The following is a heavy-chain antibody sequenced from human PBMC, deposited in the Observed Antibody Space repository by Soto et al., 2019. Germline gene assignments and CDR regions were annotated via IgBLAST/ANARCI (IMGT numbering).Heavy chain of an antibody. V-gene: IGHV4-59*08. Sequence: SETLSLTCAVYGGSFSGYYWSWIRQPPGKGLEWIGYIYYSGSTNYNPSLKSRVTISVDTSKNQFSLKLSSVTAADTAVYYCARHRGYSGYDDAFDYWGQGTLVTVSS. CDR1: GGSFSGYY. D-gene: IGHD5-12*01. CDR3: ARHRGYSGYDDAFDY. J-gene: IGHJ4*02. CDR2: IYYSGST.